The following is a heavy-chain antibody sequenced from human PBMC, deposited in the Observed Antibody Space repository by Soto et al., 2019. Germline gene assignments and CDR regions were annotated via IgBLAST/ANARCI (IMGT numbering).Heavy chain of an antibody. CDR1: GFTFSTYS. V-gene: IGHV3-48*01. J-gene: IGHJ3*02. CDR3: ARSQWLALDVFSI. CDR2: ISSSSSTI. Sequence: GGSLRLSCAASGFTFSTYSMNWVRQAPGKGLEWVSYISSSSSTIFYTDSVKGRFTVSRDNAKNSLYLQMNSLRAEGTAIYYGARSQWLALDVFSISGKGTMVTVAS. D-gene: IGHD6-19*01.